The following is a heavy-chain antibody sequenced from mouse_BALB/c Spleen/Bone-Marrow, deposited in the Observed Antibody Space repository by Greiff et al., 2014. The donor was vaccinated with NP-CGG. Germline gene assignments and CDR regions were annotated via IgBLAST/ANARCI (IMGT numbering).Heavy chain of an antibody. V-gene: IGHV1-54*01. CDR1: GYAFTNYL. CDR3: ARAITDAMDY. J-gene: IGHJ4*01. CDR2: INSGSGGT. Sequence: QVQLQQPXAELVRPGTSVKVSCKGSGYAFTNYLIEWVKQRPGQGLEWIGVINSGSGGTKYNEKFKGKATLTADKSSSTAYMQLSSLTADDSAVYFCARAITDAMDYWGQGTSVTVSS. D-gene: IGHD2-4*01.